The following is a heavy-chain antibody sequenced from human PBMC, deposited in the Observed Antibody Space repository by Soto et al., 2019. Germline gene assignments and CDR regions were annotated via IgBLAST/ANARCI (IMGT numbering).Heavy chain of an antibody. J-gene: IGHJ5*02. CDR1: GYTFTSYA. Sequence: ASVKVSCKASGYTFTSYAMHWVRQAPGQRLEWMGWINAGNGNTKYSQKFQGRVTITRDASASTAYMELSSLRSEDTAVYYCARDLYYYDSSGYYGWFDPWGQGTLVTVSS. V-gene: IGHV1-3*01. D-gene: IGHD3-22*01. CDR2: INAGNGNT. CDR3: ARDLYYYDSSGYYGWFDP.